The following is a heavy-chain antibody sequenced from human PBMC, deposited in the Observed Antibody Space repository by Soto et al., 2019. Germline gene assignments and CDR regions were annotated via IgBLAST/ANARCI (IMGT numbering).Heavy chain of an antibody. D-gene: IGHD7-27*01. J-gene: IGHJ4*02. V-gene: IGHV4-30-4*01. Sequence: QVQLQESGPGLVKPSQTLSLTCTVSGGSISSGDYYWSWIRQSPGKGLEWIGHIYDRGSTYSNPSLNSRVFILVDTSKNQFSLNLNSVTAADTAVYYCARGLSGDKVDYLGRGTLVTVSS. CDR1: GGSISSGDYY. CDR3: ARGLSGDKVDY. CDR2: IYDRGST.